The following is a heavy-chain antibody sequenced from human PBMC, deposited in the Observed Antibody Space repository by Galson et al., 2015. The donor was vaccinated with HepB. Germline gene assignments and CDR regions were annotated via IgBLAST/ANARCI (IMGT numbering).Heavy chain of an antibody. D-gene: IGHD6-13*01. Sequence: SVTVSCKASGSTFTSNDINWVRQATGQGLEWMGWMNPNSGNTGYAQKFEGRVTLTRNTSINTAYMELSSLRFDDTAVYYCARMTSAGSLNWFDPWGQGTLVTVSS. V-gene: IGHV1-8*01. CDR1: GSTFTSND. J-gene: IGHJ5*02. CDR3: ARMTSAGSLNWFDP. CDR2: MNPNSGNT.